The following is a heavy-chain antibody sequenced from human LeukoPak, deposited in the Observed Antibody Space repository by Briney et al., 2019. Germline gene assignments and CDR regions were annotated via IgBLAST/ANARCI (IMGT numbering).Heavy chain of an antibody. J-gene: IGHJ3*02. CDR1: GFTFSSYA. CDR3: ARGNFYGSSGWFAFDI. Sequence: PGVSLRLSCAASGFTFSSYAMSWVRQAPGKGLEWGSAISGSGGSTYYADSVKGRFTISRDNSKNTLYLQMNSLRAEDTAVYYCARGNFYGSSGWFAFDIWGQGTVVTVSS. D-gene: IGHD3-22*01. V-gene: IGHV3-23*01. CDR2: ISGSGGST.